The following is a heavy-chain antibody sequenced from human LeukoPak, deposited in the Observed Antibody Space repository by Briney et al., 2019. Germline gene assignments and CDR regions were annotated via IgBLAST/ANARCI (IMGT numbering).Heavy chain of an antibody. CDR2: ISSSSSYI. CDR1: GFTFSSYS. CDR3: ARAGLYNWNYEGTAYFDY. V-gene: IGHV3-21*04. J-gene: IGHJ4*02. Sequence: GGSLRLSCAASGFTFSSYSMNWVRQAPGKGLEWVSSISSSSSYIYYADSVKGRFTISRDNAKNSLCLQMNSLRAEDTALYYCARAGLYNWNYEGTAYFDYWGQGTLVTVSS. D-gene: IGHD1-7*01.